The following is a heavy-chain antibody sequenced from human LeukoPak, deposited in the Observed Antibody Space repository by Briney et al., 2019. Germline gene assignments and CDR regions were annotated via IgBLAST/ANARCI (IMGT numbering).Heavy chain of an antibody. D-gene: IGHD3-16*01. CDR1: GFSFSDYA. CDR2: INSDGSST. V-gene: IGHV3-74*01. Sequence: GGSLRLSCAASGFSFSDYAIYWVRQAPGKGLVWVSRINSDGSSTSYADSVKGRFTISRDNAKNTLYLQMNSLRAEDTAVYYCARDPWGGGYFDYWGQGTLVTVSS. CDR3: ARDPWGGGYFDY. J-gene: IGHJ4*02.